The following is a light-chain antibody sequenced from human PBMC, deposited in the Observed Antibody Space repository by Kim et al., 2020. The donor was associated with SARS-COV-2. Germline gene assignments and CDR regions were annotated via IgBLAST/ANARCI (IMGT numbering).Light chain of an antibody. Sequence: HRVTISCSRRSPTIGSNYVHWYQHLPGTAPNLLISRNNQRPSGGPDRFSGSKSGTSASLAISGLRSEDEADYYCAAWDDSLSGRVFGGGTQLTVL. CDR2: RNN. CDR1: SPTIGSNY. CDR3: AAWDDSLSGRV. V-gene: IGLV1-47*01. J-gene: IGLJ3*02.